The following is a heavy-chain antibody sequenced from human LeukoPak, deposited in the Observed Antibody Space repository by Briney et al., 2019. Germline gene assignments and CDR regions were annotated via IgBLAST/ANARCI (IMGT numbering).Heavy chain of an antibody. D-gene: IGHD4-23*01. J-gene: IGHJ4*02. CDR2: IASDGSST. Sequence: GGSLRLSCAASGFTFSSYWMDWVRHAPGKGLVWVSRIASDGSSTTYADSVKGRFSISRDNAKNTLYLQMNSLRVEDTAVYYCARGRPHGNDYWGQGTLVTVSS. CDR3: ARGRPHGNDY. CDR1: GFTFSSYW. V-gene: IGHV3-74*01.